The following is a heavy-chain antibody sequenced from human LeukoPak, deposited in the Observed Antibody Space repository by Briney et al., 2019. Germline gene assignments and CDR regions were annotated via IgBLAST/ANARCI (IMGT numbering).Heavy chain of an antibody. CDR3: AKYSTTWYDYFEY. J-gene: IGHJ4*02. V-gene: IGHV3-23*01. CDR2: TSGSGGSI. CDR1: GFTFSSYA. Sequence: GGSLRLSCAASGFTFSSYAMSWVRQAPGKWLEWVSGTSGSGGSIYYTDSVKGRFIISRDNSKNTLYLQMNSLRAEDTAVYYCAKYSTTWYDYFEYWGQGILVTVSS. D-gene: IGHD6-13*01.